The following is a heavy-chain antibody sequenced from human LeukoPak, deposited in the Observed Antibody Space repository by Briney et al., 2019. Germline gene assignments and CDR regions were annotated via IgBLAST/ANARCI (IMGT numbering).Heavy chain of an antibody. CDR2: IIPILGIA. J-gene: IGHJ4*02. Sequence: GASVRVSCKASGGTFSSYAISWGRQAPGQGLEWRGRIIPILGIANHAQKFQGRVTITADKSTSTAYMELSSLRSEDTAVYYCARGYGGGRNYYFDYWGQGTLVTVSS. V-gene: IGHV1-69*04. D-gene: IGHD3-16*01. CDR1: GGTFSSYA. CDR3: ARGYGGGRNYYFDY.